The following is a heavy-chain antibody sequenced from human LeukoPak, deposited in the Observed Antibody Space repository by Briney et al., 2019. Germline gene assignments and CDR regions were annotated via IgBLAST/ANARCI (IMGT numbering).Heavy chain of an antibody. CDR3: ARFYPNNWFDP. V-gene: IGHV3-53*04. CDR1: GFTVSSNY. J-gene: IGHJ5*02. CDR2: IYSGGST. Sequence: GGFLRLSCAASGFTVSSNYMSWVRQAPGKGLEWVSVIYSGGSTYYADSVKGRFTISRHNSKNTLYLQMNSLRAEDTAVYYCARFYPNNWFDPWGQGTLVTVSS. D-gene: IGHD3-16*02.